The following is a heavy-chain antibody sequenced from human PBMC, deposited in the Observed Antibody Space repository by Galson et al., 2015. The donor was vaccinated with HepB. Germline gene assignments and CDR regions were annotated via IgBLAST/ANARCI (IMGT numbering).Heavy chain of an antibody. J-gene: IGHJ4*02. CDR3: ARLLAEGGDY. Sequence: SVKVSCKASGSTFTGRYMHWVRQAPGQGLECMGWINPSNGDTNYAQKFQGRVTMTRDTSISTAYMELSRLRSDDTAVYYCARLLAEGGDYWGQGTLVTVSS. CDR1: GSTFTGRY. D-gene: IGHD1-26*01. CDR2: INPSNGDT. V-gene: IGHV1-2*02.